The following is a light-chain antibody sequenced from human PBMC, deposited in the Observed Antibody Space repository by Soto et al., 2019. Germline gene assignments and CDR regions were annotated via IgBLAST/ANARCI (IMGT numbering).Light chain of an antibody. Sequence: QSALTQPPSASGSPGQSVTISCTGTSSDVGGYNYVSWYQQHPGKAPKLMIYEVSKRPSSGVPDRFSGSKSGNTASLTVSGLQAEDEADYYCSSDVGNNNLVFGGGTKLSVL. J-gene: IGLJ3*02. CDR2: EVS. CDR1: SSDVGGYNY. V-gene: IGLV2-8*01. CDR3: SSDVGNNNLV.